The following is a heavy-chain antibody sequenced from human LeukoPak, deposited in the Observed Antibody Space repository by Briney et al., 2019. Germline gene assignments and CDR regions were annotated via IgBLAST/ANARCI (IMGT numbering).Heavy chain of an antibody. Sequence: ASVKVSCKTSGYTFTDSYIHWVRQAPGQGLEWMGRINPNSGDPNYPQKLQGRVTMTTDTSTSTAYMELRSLRSDDTAVYYCARGEHSSGWPLSYWGQGTLVTVSS. CDR3: ARGEHSSGWPLSY. D-gene: IGHD6-19*01. CDR1: GYTFTDSY. J-gene: IGHJ4*02. V-gene: IGHV1-2*06. CDR2: INPNSGDP.